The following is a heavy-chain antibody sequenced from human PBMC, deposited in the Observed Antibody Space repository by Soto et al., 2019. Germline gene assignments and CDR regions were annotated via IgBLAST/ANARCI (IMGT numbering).Heavy chain of an antibody. CDR3: ARVKTYYDILTGYYKPHYFDY. Sequence: SETLSLTCTVSGGSISSYYWSWIRQPPGKGLEWIGYIYYSGSTNYNPSLESRVTISVDTSKNQFSLKLSSVTAADTAVYYCARVKTYYDILTGYYKPHYFDYWGQGTLVTVSS. J-gene: IGHJ4*02. V-gene: IGHV4-59*01. D-gene: IGHD3-9*01. CDR1: GGSISSYY. CDR2: IYYSGST.